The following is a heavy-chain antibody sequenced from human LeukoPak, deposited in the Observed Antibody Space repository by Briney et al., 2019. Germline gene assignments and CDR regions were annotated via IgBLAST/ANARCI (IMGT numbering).Heavy chain of an antibody. Sequence: ASVKVYCKASGYTFTSYGISWVRQAPGQGLEWMGWISAYNGNTNYAQKLQGRVTMTTDTSTSTAYMELRRLRSDDTAVYYCARKALNLGALGYWGQGTLVTVSS. J-gene: IGHJ4*02. D-gene: IGHD3-16*01. V-gene: IGHV1-18*01. CDR3: ARKALNLGALGY. CDR2: ISAYNGNT. CDR1: GYTFTSYG.